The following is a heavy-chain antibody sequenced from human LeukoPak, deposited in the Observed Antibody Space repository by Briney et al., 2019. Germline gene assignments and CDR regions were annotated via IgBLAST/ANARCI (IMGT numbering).Heavy chain of an antibody. CDR1: GFTISNNY. V-gene: IGHV3-53*01. CDR2: ISSSGRT. CDR3: ATDIKIVVF. J-gene: IGHJ4*02. D-gene: IGHD3-22*01. Sequence: GGSLRLSCAASGFTISNNYMNWVRQAPGKGLEWVSIISSSGRTSYADSVKGRFTISRDNSKNTLYLQMNSLRAEDTAVYYCATDIKIVVFWGQGTLVTVSS.